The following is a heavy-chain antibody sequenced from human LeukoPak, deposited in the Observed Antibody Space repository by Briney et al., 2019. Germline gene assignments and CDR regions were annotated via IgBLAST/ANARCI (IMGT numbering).Heavy chain of an antibody. CDR1: GFTFSSYA. Sequence: GGSLRLSCAASGFTFSSYAMHWVRQAPGKGLEWVAVISYDGSNKYYADSVKGRFTISRDNSKNTLYLQMNSLRAEDTAVYYCARARDIVVVPAARLDYWGQGTLVTVSS. V-gene: IGHV3-30-3*01. CDR3: ARARDIVVVPAARLDY. D-gene: IGHD2-2*01. J-gene: IGHJ4*02. CDR2: ISYDGSNK.